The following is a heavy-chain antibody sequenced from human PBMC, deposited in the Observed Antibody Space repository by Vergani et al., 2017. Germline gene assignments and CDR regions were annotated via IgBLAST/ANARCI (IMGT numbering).Heavy chain of an antibody. V-gene: IGHV1-18*04. J-gene: IGHJ5*02. CDR2: ISAYNGNT. CDR1: GYTFTSYG. D-gene: IGHD3-22*01. CDR3: ARDNYYYDSSGYPNWFDP. Sequence: QVQLVQSGAEVKKPGASVKVSCKASGYTFTSYGISWVRQAPGQGLEWMGLISAYNGNTNYAQKLQGRVTMTTDTSTSTAYMELRSLRSDDTAVYYCARDNYYYDSSGYPNWFDPWGQGTLVTVSS.